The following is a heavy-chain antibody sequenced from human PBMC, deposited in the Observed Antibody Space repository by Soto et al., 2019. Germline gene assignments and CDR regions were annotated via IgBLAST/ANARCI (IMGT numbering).Heavy chain of an antibody. J-gene: IGHJ6*02. D-gene: IGHD6-19*01. CDR3: ARFSSLDKDYVVDV. Sequence: QVQLQESGPGLVTPSQTLSLTCTVSGGSISSGDCYWSWIRQPPGKGLEWIGYIDLTGRTYYNPSLKCRLAVSVDTSKNQFSLTLSSVTAADTAVYFCARFSSLDKDYVVDVWGQGTMVTVSS. CDR1: GGSISSGDCY. V-gene: IGHV4-30-4*08. CDR2: IDLTGRT.